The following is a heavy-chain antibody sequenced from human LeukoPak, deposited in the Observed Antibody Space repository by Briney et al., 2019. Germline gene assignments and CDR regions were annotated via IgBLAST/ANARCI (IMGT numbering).Heavy chain of an antibody. V-gene: IGHV3-74*01. J-gene: IGHJ4*02. CDR1: GFTFSSYW. Sequence: GGSLRLSCAASGFTFSSYWMHWVRQAPGKGLVWVSRINSDGSSTSYADSVKGRFTISRDNAKNSLYLQMNSLRAEDTAVYYCARDSSSTSPGYWGQGTLVTVSS. CDR3: ARDSSSTSPGY. D-gene: IGHD2-2*01. CDR2: INSDGSST.